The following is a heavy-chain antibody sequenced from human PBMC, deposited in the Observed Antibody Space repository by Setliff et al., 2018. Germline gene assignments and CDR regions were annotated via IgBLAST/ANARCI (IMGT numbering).Heavy chain of an antibody. CDR2: VYYSGTA. J-gene: IGHJ4*02. CDR3: ARGGTFRYFDF. D-gene: IGHD5-12*01. CDR1: DGSLSTYY. V-gene: IGHV4-59*01. Sequence: PSETLSLTCTVSDGSLSTYYWSWIRQPPGKGLEFIGYVYYSGTANYSPSLRSRLTISVDPSQNQFSLKLRSVTAAYTALHYCARGGTFRYFDFWCQGALVTVSS.